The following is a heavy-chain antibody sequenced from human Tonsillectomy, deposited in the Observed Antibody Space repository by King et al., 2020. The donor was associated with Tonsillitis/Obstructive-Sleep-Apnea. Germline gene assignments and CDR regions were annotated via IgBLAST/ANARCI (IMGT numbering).Heavy chain of an antibody. CDR1: GGSISSYY. D-gene: IGHD1-1*01. V-gene: IGHV4-59*01. J-gene: IGHJ5*02. Sequence: VQLQESGPGLVKPSETLSLTCTVSGGSISSYYWSWIRQPPGKGLEWIGYIYYSGSTNYNPSLKSRVTISVDTSKNQSSLKLSSVTAADTAVYYCARVGYDNWFDPWGQGTLVTVSS. CDR2: IYYSGST. CDR3: ARVGYDNWFDP.